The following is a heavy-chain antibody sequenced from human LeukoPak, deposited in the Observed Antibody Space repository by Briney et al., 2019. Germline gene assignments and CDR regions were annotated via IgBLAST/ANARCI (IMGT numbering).Heavy chain of an antibody. V-gene: IGHV1-46*01. D-gene: IGHD1-14*01. CDR2: INPSGGSI. J-gene: IGHJ6*02. Sequence: GASVKISCKASGYTFTSYYMHCVRQAPGQGLEWMGIINPSGGSISYAQKFQGRITMTRDTSTSTVYMELSSLRSEDTAVYYCAKVSGGGLYYDGMDVWGQGTTVTVSS. CDR1: GYTFTSYY. CDR3: AKVSGGGLYYDGMDV.